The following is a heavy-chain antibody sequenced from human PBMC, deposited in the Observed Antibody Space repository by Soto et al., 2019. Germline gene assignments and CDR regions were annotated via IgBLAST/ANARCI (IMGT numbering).Heavy chain of an antibody. D-gene: IGHD6-13*01. CDR1: GGSFSGYY. CDR3: ARGEAIAITIYGYAFDI. Sequence: QVQLQQWGAGLLKPSETLSLTCAVYGGSFSGYYWSWIRQPPGKGLEWIGEINHSGSTNYNPSRKRRGTTSEDTSKHQFSLKLSSGTAAATAVYYCARGEAIAITIYGYAFDIWGQGKTGTGSS. J-gene: IGHJ3*02. V-gene: IGHV4-34*01. CDR2: INHSGST.